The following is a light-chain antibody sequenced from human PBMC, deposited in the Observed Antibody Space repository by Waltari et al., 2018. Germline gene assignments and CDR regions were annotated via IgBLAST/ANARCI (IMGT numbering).Light chain of an antibody. J-gene: IGLJ3*02. CDR1: SSDVGGYNY. CDR2: YVT. Sequence: QSALTQPRSVSGSPGQSVTISCTGTSSDVGGYNYVPWYQHHPGKAPKLIIYYVTKRPSGVPDRFSASKSDNTASLTISGLQAEDEADYYCCSYAGSITFWVFGGGTKLTVL. CDR3: CSYAGSITFWV. V-gene: IGLV2-11*01.